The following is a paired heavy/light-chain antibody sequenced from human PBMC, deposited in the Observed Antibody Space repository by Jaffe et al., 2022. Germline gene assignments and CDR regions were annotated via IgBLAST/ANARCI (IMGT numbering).Heavy chain of an antibody. J-gene: IGHJ6*03. CDR3: ARVVQYCGGGSCAAGGYGPNFYAYYMDA. D-gene: IGHD2-21*01. CDR2: IYYSGST. CDR1: GVSITRTTNY. Sequence: QLQLQESGPGLVKPSETLSLICTVSGVSITRTTNYWGWIRQPPGKGLEWIGNIYYSGSTNYNPSLKSRLTMSLDTSTNRFSLNLISVTAADTAVYYCARVVQYCGGGSCAAGGYGPNFYAYYMDAWGKGTTVTVSS. V-gene: IGHV4-39*01.
Light chain of an antibody. CDR3: QQSDSFPFT. CDR2: AAS. J-gene: IGKJ3*01. CDR1: QNILSS. V-gene: IGKV1-39*01. Sequence: DIQMTQSPSSLSASVGDRVTITCRASQNILSSLNWYQQKPGKAPDLLILAASTLQSGVPSRFRGSKSGTEFTLTITSLQPEDFGTYYCQQSDSFPFTFGPGTKVDIK.